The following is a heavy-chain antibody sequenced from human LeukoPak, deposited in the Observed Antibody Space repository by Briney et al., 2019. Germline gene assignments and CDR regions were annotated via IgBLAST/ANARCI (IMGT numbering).Heavy chain of an antibody. J-gene: IGHJ4*02. CDR1: GFTLSGHA. V-gene: IGHV3-23*01. CDR2: IIDVGDA. Sequence: PGGSLRLSCAVSGFTLSGHAMSWVRQAPGEGLEWVSGIIDVGDAYYADSVKGRFTISRDSSKNTLYLQMNSLRAEDTATYYCAKDYCRGGNCPLPFFDSWGQGTLVTVSS. CDR3: AKDYCRGGNCPLPFFDS. D-gene: IGHD2-15*01.